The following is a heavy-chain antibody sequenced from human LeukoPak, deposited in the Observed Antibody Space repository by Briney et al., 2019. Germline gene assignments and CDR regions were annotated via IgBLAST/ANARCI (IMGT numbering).Heavy chain of an antibody. V-gene: IGHV3-7*01. D-gene: IGHD7-27*01. J-gene: IGHJ4*02. CDR3: ARGSAENWGDYSDY. CDR2: IKQDGSEK. Sequence: GGSLRLSCAASGFTFSSYWMSWVRQAPGKGLEWVANIKQDGSEKYYVDSVKGRFTISRDNAKNSLYLQMNSLRAEDTAVYYCARGSAENWGDYSDYWGQGTLVTVSS. CDR1: GFTFSSYW.